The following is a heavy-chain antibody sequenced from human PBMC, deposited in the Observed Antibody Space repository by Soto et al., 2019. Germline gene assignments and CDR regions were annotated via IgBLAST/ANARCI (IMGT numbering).Heavy chain of an antibody. Sequence: GGSLRLSCAASGFTFSSYGMHWVRQAPGKGLEWVAVISYDGSNKYYADSVKGRFTISRDNSKNTLYLQMNSLRAEDTAVYYCAKDYVGSGSYYNPSLQYYYYYYGMDVWGQGTTVTVSS. V-gene: IGHV3-30*18. J-gene: IGHJ6*02. D-gene: IGHD3-10*01. CDR1: GFTFSSYG. CDR2: ISYDGSNK. CDR3: AKDYVGSGSYYNPSLQYYYYYYGMDV.